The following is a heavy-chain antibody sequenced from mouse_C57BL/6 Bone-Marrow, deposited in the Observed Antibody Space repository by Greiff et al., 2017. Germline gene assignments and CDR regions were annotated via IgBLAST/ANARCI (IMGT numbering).Heavy chain of an antibody. Sequence: VQLQQSGAELVRPGASVKLSCKASGYTFTDYYINWVKQRPGQGLEWIGRIYPGSGNTYYNEKFKGKATLTAEKSSSTAYMQLSSLTSEDSAVYFCARGCLRFAYWGQGTLVTVSA. CDR3: ARGCLRFAY. CDR1: GYTFTDYY. J-gene: IGHJ3*01. CDR2: IYPGSGNT. V-gene: IGHV1-76*01.